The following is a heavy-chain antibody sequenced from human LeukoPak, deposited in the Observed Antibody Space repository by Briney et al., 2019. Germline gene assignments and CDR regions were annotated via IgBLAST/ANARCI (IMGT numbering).Heavy chain of an antibody. J-gene: IGHJ4*02. CDR1: GFTFSSYG. V-gene: IGHV3-30*02. D-gene: IGHD3-10*01. Sequence: PGGSLRLSCAASGFTFSSYGMHWVRQAPGKGLEWVAFIRYDGSNKYYADSVKGRFTISRDNSKNTLYLQMNSLRAEDTAVYYCARGGVLLWFGVDYWGQGTLVTVSS. CDR2: IRYDGSNK. CDR3: ARGGVLLWFGVDY.